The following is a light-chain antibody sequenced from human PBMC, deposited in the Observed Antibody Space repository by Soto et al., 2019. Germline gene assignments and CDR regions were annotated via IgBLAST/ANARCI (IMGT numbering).Light chain of an antibody. CDR3: SSYTSSSTLV. J-gene: IGLJ2*01. CDR1: NSVVGGYNY. V-gene: IGLV2-14*03. CDR2: DVS. Sequence: QSALTQPASVSGSPGQSITISCTGINSVVGGYNYVSWYQQHPGKAPKLMIYDVSNRPSGVSNRFSGSKSGNTASLTISGLQAEDEADYYCSSYTSSSTLVFGGGTKLTVL.